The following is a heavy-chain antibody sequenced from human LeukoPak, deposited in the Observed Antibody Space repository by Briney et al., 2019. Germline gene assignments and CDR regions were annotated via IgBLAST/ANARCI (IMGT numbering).Heavy chain of an antibody. CDR1: GFTFDDDA. V-gene: IGHV3-15*01. D-gene: IGHD6-19*01. CDR2: IKSKTDGGTT. J-gene: IGHJ4*02. Sequence: GGSLRLSCAASGFTFDDDAMHWVRQAPGKGLEWVGRIKSKTDGGTTDYAAPVKGRFTISRDDSKNTLYLQMNSLKTEDTAVYYCVWVSVAGTLGYWGQGTLVTVSS. CDR3: VWVSVAGTLGY.